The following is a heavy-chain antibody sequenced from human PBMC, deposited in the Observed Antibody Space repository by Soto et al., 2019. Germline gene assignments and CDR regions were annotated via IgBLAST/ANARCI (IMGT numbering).Heavy chain of an antibody. V-gene: IGHV3-64*01. CDR1: GFTFSSYA. CDR2: ISSNGGST. J-gene: IGHJ4*02. CDR3: ARDSYYDILTGYYGDTYYFDY. D-gene: IGHD3-9*01. Sequence: GGSLRLSCAASGFTFSSYAMHWVRQAPGKGLEYVSAISSNGGSTYYANSVKGRFTISRDNSKNTLYLQMGSLRAEEMVVYYCARDSYYDILTGYYGDTYYFDYWGQGTLVTVSS.